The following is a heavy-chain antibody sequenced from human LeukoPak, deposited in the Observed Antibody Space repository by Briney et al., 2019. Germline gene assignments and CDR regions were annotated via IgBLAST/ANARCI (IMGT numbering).Heavy chain of an antibody. J-gene: IGHJ4*02. CDR1: GGSISSSSYY. V-gene: IGHV4-39*07. Sequence: SETLSLTCTVSGGSISSSSYYWGWLRQPPGKGLEWIGSIYYSGSTYYNPSLKSRVTISVDTSKNQFSLKLSSVTAADTAVYYCARDLCYDSSGYPTPGFDYWGQGTLVTVSS. CDR2: IYYSGST. D-gene: IGHD3-22*01. CDR3: ARDLCYDSSGYPTPGFDY.